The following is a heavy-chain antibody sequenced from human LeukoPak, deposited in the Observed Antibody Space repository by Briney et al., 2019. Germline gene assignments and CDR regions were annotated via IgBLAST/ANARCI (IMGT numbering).Heavy chain of an antibody. D-gene: IGHD1-26*01. Sequence: SETLSLTCPVSGGSISSDYWSWIRQAPGKGLEWIGNIYYSGSTNYSPSLKSRVTISVDTSENHFSLKLSSVTAADTAVYYCARHGILGSTTYPLYYWGQATLVTVSS. V-gene: IGHV4-59*08. CDR1: GGSISSDY. CDR3: ARHGILGSTTYPLYY. J-gene: IGHJ4*02. CDR2: IYYSGST.